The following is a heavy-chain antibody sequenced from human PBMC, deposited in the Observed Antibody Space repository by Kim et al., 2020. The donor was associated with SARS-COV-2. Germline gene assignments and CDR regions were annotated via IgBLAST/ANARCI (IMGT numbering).Heavy chain of an antibody. CDR3: AAVPGGRRVDY. V-gene: IGHV3-23*01. CDR2: IGDAGDI. CDR1: GLIFRNYA. Sequence: GGSLRLSCAASGLIFRNYAMTWVRQPLGKGLEWVSTIGDAGDIHYADSVKGRFTISRDNSKNTLYLQLNSLRAEDTAVDYCAAVPGGRRVDYWGQGTLVTVSS. D-gene: IGHD1-26*01. J-gene: IGHJ4*02.